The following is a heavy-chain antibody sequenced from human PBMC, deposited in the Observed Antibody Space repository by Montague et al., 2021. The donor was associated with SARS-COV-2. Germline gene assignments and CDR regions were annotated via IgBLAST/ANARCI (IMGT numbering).Heavy chain of an antibody. Sequence: PALVKPTQTLTPTRTFSGFSLNTSGEGVGWVRQPPGKALEWLALIYWDDDKRYSPSLKSRSTISKDTTKNEVVLTVANMDPVDTATYYCARYGDYGSWFDPWGQGTLVTVSS. V-gene: IGHV2-5*02. D-gene: IGHD4-17*01. CDR3: ARYGDYGSWFDP. CDR1: GFSLNTSGEG. J-gene: IGHJ5*02. CDR2: IYWDDDK.